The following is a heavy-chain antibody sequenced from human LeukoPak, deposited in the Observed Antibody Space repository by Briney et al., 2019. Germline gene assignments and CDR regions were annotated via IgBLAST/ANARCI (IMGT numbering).Heavy chain of an antibody. J-gene: IGHJ4*02. CDR3: AKPLYSGSYWGVDY. D-gene: IGHD1-26*01. V-gene: IGHV3-30*18. Sequence: GGSLRLSCAASGFTFSSYGMHWVRQAPGKGLEWVAVISYDGSNKYYADSVKGRFTISRDNSKNTLYLQMNSLRAEDTAVYYCAKPLYSGSYWGVDYWGQGTLVTISS. CDR2: ISYDGSNK. CDR1: GFTFSSYG.